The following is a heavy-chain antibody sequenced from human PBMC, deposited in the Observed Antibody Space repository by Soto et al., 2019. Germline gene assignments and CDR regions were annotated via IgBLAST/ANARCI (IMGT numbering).Heavy chain of an antibody. CDR2: ISSSSSTI. Sequence: EVQLVESGGGLVQPGGSLRLSCAASGFTFSSYSMNWVRQAPGKGLEWVSYISSSSSTIYYADSVKCRFTISRDNAKNSLYLQMNSLRAGDTAVYYCARHPERIAEIGWFDPWGQGTLVTVSS. J-gene: IGHJ5*02. CDR3: ARHPERIAEIGWFDP. CDR1: GFTFSSYS. D-gene: IGHD6-13*01. V-gene: IGHV3-48*01.